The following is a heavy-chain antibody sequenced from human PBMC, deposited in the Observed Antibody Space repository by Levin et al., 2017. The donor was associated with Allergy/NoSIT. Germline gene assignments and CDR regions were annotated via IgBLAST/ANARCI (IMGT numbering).Heavy chain of an antibody. D-gene: IGHD6-19*01. CDR1: GFSFSNYV. V-gene: IGHV3-23*01. J-gene: IGHJ4*02. CDR3: AKNVAGSPFFDY. CDR2: ISGSGDTT. Sequence: GGSLRLSCEASGFSFSNYVMSWVRQAPGKGLEWVSGISGSGDTTYYAASVKGHFTISRDNSKNTLSLQMNSLRAEDTAVYYYAKNVAGSPFFDYWGQGTLVTVSS.